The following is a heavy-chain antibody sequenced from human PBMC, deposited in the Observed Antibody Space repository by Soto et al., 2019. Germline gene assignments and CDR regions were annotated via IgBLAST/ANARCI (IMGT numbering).Heavy chain of an antibody. CDR1: GFTFSSYS. V-gene: IGHV3-48*02. J-gene: IGHJ4*02. CDR3: ARGIEMATNSFDY. D-gene: IGHD5-12*01. Sequence: HPGGSLRLSCAASGFTFSSYSMNWVRQAPGKGLEWVSSISGSGGTIYYADSVKGRFTISRDNAKNSLYLQMNSLRDEDTAVYYCARGIEMATNSFDYWGQGTLVTVSS. CDR2: ISGSGGTI.